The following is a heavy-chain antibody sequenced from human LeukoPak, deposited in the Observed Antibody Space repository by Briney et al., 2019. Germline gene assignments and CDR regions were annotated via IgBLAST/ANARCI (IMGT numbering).Heavy chain of an antibody. Sequence: SETLSLTCTVSGGSISSYYWSWTRQPPGKGLEWTGYIYYSGSTNYNPSLKSRVTISVDTSKNQLSLKVSAVTAADTAVYYCARDAGGLPPYYYYGMDVWGQGTTVTVSS. J-gene: IGHJ6*02. V-gene: IGHV4-59*01. CDR2: IYYSGST. CDR3: ARDAGGLPPYYYYGMDV. CDR1: GGSISSYY. D-gene: IGHD1-26*01.